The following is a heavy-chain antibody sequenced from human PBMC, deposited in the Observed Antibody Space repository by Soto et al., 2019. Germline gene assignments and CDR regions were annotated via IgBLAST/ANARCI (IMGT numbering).Heavy chain of an antibody. V-gene: IGHV1-8*01. D-gene: IGHD4-17*01. CDR1: GYTFTSYD. CDR2: MNPNSGNT. J-gene: IGHJ6*03. Sequence: ASVKVSCKASGYTFTSYDINWVRQATGQGLEWMGWMNPNSGNTGYAQKFQGRVTMTRNTSISTAYMELSSLRSEDTAVYYCARSDYGDYSYYYYYYMDVWGKGTTVTVSS. CDR3: ARSDYGDYSYYYYYYMDV.